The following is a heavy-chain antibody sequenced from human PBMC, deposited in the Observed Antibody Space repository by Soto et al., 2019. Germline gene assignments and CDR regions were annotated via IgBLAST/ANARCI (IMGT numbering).Heavy chain of an antibody. Sequence: GESLKISCKGSGYSFTSYWIGRVRQMPGKGLEWMGIIYPGDSDTRYSPSFQGQVTISADKSISTAYLQWSSLKASDTAMYYCARIQQWLVRVMYYYYGMDVWGQGTTVTVSS. CDR2: IYPGDSDT. J-gene: IGHJ6*02. V-gene: IGHV5-51*01. CDR3: ARIQQWLVRVMYYYYGMDV. CDR1: GYSFTSYW. D-gene: IGHD6-19*01.